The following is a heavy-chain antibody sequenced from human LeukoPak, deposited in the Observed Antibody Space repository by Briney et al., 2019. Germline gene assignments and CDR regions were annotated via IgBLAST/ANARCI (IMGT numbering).Heavy chain of an antibody. J-gene: IGHJ4*02. CDR3: AKDFGSRGYTF. V-gene: IGHV3-23*01. D-gene: IGHD5-12*01. CDR1: GFTFSSYA. Sequence: GGSLRLSCAASGFTFSSYAMSWVRQAPGKGLEWVTSISSSGGSTYYADSVKGRFTISRDNSKTTLYLQMNSLRAEETAVYFCAKDFGSRGYTFWGQGTLVTVSS. CDR2: ISSSGGST.